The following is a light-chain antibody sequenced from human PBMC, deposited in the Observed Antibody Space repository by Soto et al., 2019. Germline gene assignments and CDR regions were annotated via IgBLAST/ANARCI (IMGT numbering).Light chain of an antibody. V-gene: IGKV3-20*01. J-gene: IGKJ4*01. Sequence: EMGLTQSPGTLSLSPGERATLSCRASQSVNSNYFDWYQQKPGQAPRLLIYGTSNRATGIPDRFSGSGSGTDFTLTISRLEPEDFAVYYCQRYDASSLTFGGGTKVEI. CDR3: QRYDASSLT. CDR2: GTS. CDR1: QSVNSNY.